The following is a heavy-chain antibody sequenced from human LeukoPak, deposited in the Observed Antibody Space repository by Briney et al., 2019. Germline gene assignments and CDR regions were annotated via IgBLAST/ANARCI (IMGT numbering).Heavy chain of an antibody. CDR2: MNPNSGNT. D-gene: IGHD2-8*01. CDR3: ATSLFCSNGVCYTGGYYFDY. J-gene: IGHJ4*02. V-gene: IGHV1-8*03. Sequence: ASVKVSRKASGYSFTSYDVTWVRQAPGQGLEWMGWMNPNSGNTAYAQKFQGRVTITSDTSITTAYMELSSLRSEDTAVYYCATSLFCSNGVCYTGGYYFDYWGQGTLVTVSS. CDR1: GYSFTSYD.